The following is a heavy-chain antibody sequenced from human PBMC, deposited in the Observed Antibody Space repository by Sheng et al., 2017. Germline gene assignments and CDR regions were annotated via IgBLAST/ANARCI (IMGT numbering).Heavy chain of an antibody. V-gene: IGHV1-69*05. CDR2: IIPIFGTA. CDR3: ARDHTYYDILTGYHDTFWFDP. J-gene: IGHJ5*02. D-gene: IGHD3-9*01. CDR1: GGTFSSYA. Sequence: QVQLVQSGAEVKKPGSSVKVSCKASGGTFSSYAISWVRQAPGQGLEWMGGIIPIFGTANYAQKFQGRVTITTDESTSTAYMELSSLRSEDTAVYYCARDHTYYDILTGYHDTFWFDPWGQGTLVTVSS.